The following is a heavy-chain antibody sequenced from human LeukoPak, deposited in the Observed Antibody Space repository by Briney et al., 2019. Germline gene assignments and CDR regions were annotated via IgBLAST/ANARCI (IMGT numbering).Heavy chain of an antibody. Sequence: GALRLSCAASGFTFSSYEMNWVRQAPGKGLEWVSYISSSGSTIYYADSVKGRFTISRDNAKNSLYLQMNSLRAEDTAMYYCARGFWSGYPPDVWGKGTTVTVSS. CDR1: GFTFSSYE. J-gene: IGHJ6*04. V-gene: IGHV3-48*03. D-gene: IGHD3-3*01. CDR3: ARGFWSGYPPDV. CDR2: ISSSGSTI.